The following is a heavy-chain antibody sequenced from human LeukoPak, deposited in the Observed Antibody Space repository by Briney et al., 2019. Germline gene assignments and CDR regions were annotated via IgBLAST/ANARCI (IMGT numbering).Heavy chain of an antibody. Sequence: PSETLSLTCTVSGDSITRYYWSWIRQPPGKGLEWIGYINSSGGTSYNPSLKSRVTISLDTSKNQFSLKLNSVTTTDTAVYYCASQMSGTSVSYWGQGTLVTVSS. V-gene: IGHV4-4*08. J-gene: IGHJ4*02. D-gene: IGHD2-2*01. CDR2: INSSGGT. CDR3: ASQMSGTSVSY. CDR1: GDSITRYY.